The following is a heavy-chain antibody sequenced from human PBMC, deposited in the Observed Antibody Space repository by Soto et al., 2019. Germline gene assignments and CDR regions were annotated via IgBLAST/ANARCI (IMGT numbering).Heavy chain of an antibody. J-gene: IGHJ6*02. CDR3: VQSRCGGDCLQSYSSHSYYGLDV. V-gene: IGHV2-5*02. CDR1: GFSLSTTGVG. D-gene: IGHD2-21*02. CDR2: IYWDDDK. Sequence: QITLKESGPPLVKPTQTLTLTCSFSGFSLSTTGVGVGWIRQPPGNALEWLALIYWDDDKRYNPSLNSRLTITKDTAKNQVVLAMTNMDPVDTATYYCVQSRCGGDCLQSYSSHSYYGLDVWGQGTTVTVSS.